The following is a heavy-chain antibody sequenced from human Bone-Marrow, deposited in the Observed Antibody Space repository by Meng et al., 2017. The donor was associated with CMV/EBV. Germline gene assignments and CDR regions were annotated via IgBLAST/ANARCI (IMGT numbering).Heavy chain of an antibody. J-gene: IGHJ4*02. CDR2: IRYDGSNK. V-gene: IGHV3-30*02. CDR1: GFTFSSYG. D-gene: IGHD2-2*01. CDR3: AKDAVPAGRGVLDY. Sequence: GESLKISCAASGFTFSSYGMHWVRQAPGKGLEWVAFIRYDGSNKYYADSVKGRFTISRDNSKNTLYLQVNSLRAEDTAVYYCAKDAVPAGRGVLDYWGQGTLVTVSS.